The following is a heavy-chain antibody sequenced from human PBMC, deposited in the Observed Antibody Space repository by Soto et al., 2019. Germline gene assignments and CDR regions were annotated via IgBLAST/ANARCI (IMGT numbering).Heavy chain of an antibody. Sequence: QVQLQESGPGLVKPSGTLSLTCAVSGGSISSSNWWSWVRQPPGKGLEWIGEIYHSGNTNYNPSLKSRVTMAAYKSRNPFSLKLSSVTAADTAVYYCARRWGEGRVDYWGQGTLVTVSS. D-gene: IGHD3-10*01. CDR1: GGSISSSNW. J-gene: IGHJ4*02. CDR2: IYHSGNT. V-gene: IGHV4-4*02. CDR3: ARRWGEGRVDY.